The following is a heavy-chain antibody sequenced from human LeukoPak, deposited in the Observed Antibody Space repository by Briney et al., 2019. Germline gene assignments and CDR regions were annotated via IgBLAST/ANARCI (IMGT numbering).Heavy chain of an antibody. V-gene: IGHV4-59*01. D-gene: IGHD3-22*01. CDR2: IYYSGST. CDR1: GGSINSYY. Sequence: PSETLSLTCTVSGGSINSYYWSWIRQPPGKGLEWIGYIYYSGSTNYNPSLKSRVTISVDTSKNQFSLKLSSVTAADTAVYYCARGAPYYYDSSGYLFDYWGQGTLVTASS. J-gene: IGHJ4*02. CDR3: ARGAPYYYDSSGYLFDY.